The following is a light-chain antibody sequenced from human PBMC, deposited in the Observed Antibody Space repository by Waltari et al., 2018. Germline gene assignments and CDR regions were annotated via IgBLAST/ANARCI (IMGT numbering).Light chain of an antibody. CDR3: QQYNSYSPWA. V-gene: IGKV1-5*03. Sequence: DIQMPQSPSTLPASVGDRVTITCRASQSISSWLAWYQQKPGKAPKLLIYKASSLESGVPSRFSGSGSGTEFTLTISSLQPDDFATYYCQQYNSYSPWAFGQGTKVEIK. CDR2: KAS. J-gene: IGKJ1*01. CDR1: QSISSW.